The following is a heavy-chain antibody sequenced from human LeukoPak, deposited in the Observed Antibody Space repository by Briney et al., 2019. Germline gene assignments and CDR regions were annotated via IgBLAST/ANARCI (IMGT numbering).Heavy chain of an antibody. V-gene: IGHV4-34*01. D-gene: IGHD5-24*01. CDR3: ARLFEMATIYNSFDP. J-gene: IGHJ5*02. Sequence: PSETLSLTCAVYGGSFSGYYWSWIRQPPGKGLEWIGEINHSGSTYYNPSLKSRVTVSVDTSKKQFSLKLSSVTSADTDVYYCARLFEMATIYNSFDPWGQGTLVTVYS. CDR2: INHSGST. CDR1: GGSFSGYY.